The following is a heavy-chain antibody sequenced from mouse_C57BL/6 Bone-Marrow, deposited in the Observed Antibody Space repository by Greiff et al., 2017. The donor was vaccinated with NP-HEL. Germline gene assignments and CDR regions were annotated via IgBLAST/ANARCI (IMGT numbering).Heavy chain of an antibody. CDR2: IYPRSGNT. J-gene: IGHJ2*01. CDR3: ARVDGYYGSFDY. CDR1: GYTFTSYG. Sequence: VQLQESGAELARPGASVKLSCKASGYTFTSYGISWVKQRPGQGLEWIGEIYPRSGNTYYNEKFKGKATLTADKSSSTAYMELRSLTSEDSAVYFCARVDGYYGSFDYWGQGTTLTVSS. D-gene: IGHD2-3*01. V-gene: IGHV1-81*01.